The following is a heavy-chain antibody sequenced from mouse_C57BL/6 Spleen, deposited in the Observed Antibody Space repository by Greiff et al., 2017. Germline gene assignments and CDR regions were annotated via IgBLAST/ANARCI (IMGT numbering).Heavy chain of an antibody. CDR2: INYDGSST. J-gene: IGHJ3*01. CDR1: GFTFSDYY. D-gene: IGHD1-1*01. V-gene: IGHV5-16*01. CDR3: ARAVITSVPSWFAY. Sequence: EVQLEESEAGLVQPGSSMKLSCTASGFTFSDYYMPWVRQVPEKGLEWVAKINYDGSSTYYLDSLKSRFIISGDNAENILYLQISSLTSEDTATYYCARAVITSVPSWFAYWGQGTLVTVSA.